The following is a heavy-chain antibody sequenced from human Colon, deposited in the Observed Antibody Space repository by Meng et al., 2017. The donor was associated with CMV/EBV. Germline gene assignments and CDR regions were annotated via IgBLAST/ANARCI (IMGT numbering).Heavy chain of an antibody. CDR1: GFTFSTYT. V-gene: IGHV3-23*01. J-gene: IGHJ4*02. D-gene: IGHD3-10*01. Sequence: GESLKISCAASGFTFSTYTMTWVRQAPGKGLDWVSAFERTTNNTYYVDSVKGRFTISRDDSKNTLYLQMTSLRVEDTALYYCVKGGWGDYWGQGALVTVSS. CDR2: FERTTNNT. CDR3: VKGGWGDY.